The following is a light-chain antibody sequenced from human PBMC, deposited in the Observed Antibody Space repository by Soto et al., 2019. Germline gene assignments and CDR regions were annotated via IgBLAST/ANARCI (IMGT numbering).Light chain of an antibody. CDR1: QSVSSSC. Sequence: EIVLTQSPGTLSLSPGERATLSCRASQSVSSSCLAWYQHKPGQAPRLLIYGASSRATGIPDRFSGSGSGKDFTLTTSRLEPEVFVVYYFQQYGSSPATFGGGTKVEIK. CDR2: GAS. CDR3: QQYGSSPAT. V-gene: IGKV3-20*01. J-gene: IGKJ4*01.